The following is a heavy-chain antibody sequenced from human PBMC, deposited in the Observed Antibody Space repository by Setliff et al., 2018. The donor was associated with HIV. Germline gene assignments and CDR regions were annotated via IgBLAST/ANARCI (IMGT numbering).Heavy chain of an antibody. CDR1: GFTFSDYY. CDR3: TLSSPYYDSLDY. D-gene: IGHD3-22*01. Sequence: GGSLRLSCAASGFTFSDYYMSWIRQAPGKGLEWVSYISRSSTTMYYADSVKGRFTISRDNAKNSLFLQMNSLRAEDTAVYYCTLSSPYYDSLDYWGQGTLVTVSS. V-gene: IGHV3-11*04. CDR2: ISRSSTTM. J-gene: IGHJ4*02.